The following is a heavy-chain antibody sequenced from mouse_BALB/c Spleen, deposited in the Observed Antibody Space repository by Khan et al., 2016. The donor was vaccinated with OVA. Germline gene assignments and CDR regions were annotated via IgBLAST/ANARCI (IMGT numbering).Heavy chain of an antibody. V-gene: IGHV1S136*01. Sequence: VQLKESGPELVEPGASVKMSCKASGYTFTNSAMHWVKQKPGQGLEWMGYINPYNAGTRYNEKFKGRATLTSDISSTTAYMELSSLTSEDSAVYYCAREASSWDFSFPYWGQGTLVTVSA. CDR2: INPYNAGT. CDR1: GYTFTNSA. CDR3: AREASSWDFSFPY. J-gene: IGHJ3*01. D-gene: IGHD4-1*01.